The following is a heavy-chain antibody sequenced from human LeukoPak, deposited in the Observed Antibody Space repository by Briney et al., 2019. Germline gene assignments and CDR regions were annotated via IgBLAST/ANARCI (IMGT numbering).Heavy chain of an antibody. V-gene: IGHV4-59*01. D-gene: IGHD3-22*01. CDR1: GGSISNYY. J-gene: IGHJ4*02. CDR2: IYYSGST. Sequence: SETLSLTCTVSGGSISNYYWSWIRQPPGKGLEWIGYIYYSGSTNYNPSPKSRVTISLDTSKNQFSLKLSSVTAADTAVYFCASDRGGPYYYDSSGYQYWGQGTLVTVSS. CDR3: ASDRGGPYYYDSSGYQY.